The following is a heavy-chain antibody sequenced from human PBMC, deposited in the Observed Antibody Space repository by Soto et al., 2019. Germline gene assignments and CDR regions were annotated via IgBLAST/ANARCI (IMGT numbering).Heavy chain of an antibody. CDR2: INPSGGST. D-gene: IGHD6-13*01. Sequence: ASVKVSCKASGYTFTSYYMHWVRQAPGQGLEWMGIINPSGGSTSYAQKFQGRVTMTRDTSTSTVYMELSSLRSEDTAVYYCARVGAEIAAANDAFDIWGQGTMVT. CDR1: GYTFTSYY. CDR3: ARVGAEIAAANDAFDI. V-gene: IGHV1-46*03. J-gene: IGHJ3*02.